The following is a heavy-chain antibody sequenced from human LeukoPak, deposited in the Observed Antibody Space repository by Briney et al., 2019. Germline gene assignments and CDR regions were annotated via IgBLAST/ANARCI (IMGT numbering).Heavy chain of an antibody. D-gene: IGHD7-27*01. CDR2: ISGSGGST. CDR1: GFTFSSYA. J-gene: IGHJ3*02. V-gene: IGHV3-23*01. CDR3: ANPRGSNWGFTI. Sequence: GGSLRLSCAASGFTFSSYAMSWVRHSPGKGLEGVSAISGSGGSTYYADSVKGRFTISRDNSKNTLYLQMNSLRAEDTAVYYCANPRGSNWGFTIWGQGTMVTVSS.